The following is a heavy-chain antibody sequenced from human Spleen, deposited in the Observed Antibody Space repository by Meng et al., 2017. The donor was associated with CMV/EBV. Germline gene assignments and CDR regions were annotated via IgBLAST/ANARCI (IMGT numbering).Heavy chain of an antibody. V-gene: IGHV1-2*02. CDR2: SNPKTAAT. CDR3: ARLLHVPYYDSSGYYDY. D-gene: IGHD3-22*01. CDR1: GYTFAGYH. Sequence: VKVSCKASGYTFAGYHVHWVRQAPGQGLEWMGWSNPKTAATHYAQKFQGRVTMTTDTSISTAYMDLSRLRSDDTAVYFCARLLHVPYYDSSGYYDYWGQGTLVTVSS. J-gene: IGHJ4*02.